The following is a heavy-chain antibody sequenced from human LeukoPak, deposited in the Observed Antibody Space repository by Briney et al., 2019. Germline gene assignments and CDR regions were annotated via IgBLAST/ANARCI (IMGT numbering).Heavy chain of an antibody. CDR3: ARPSNHYDTSGYRGFDP. Sequence: PSETLSLTCTVSGGSISYSNYYWGWIRQPPGKGLEWIGSILYSGSTYYNPSLKSRVTISVDTSKKQFSLKMSSVTAADTAVYYCARPSNHYDTSGYRGFDPWDQGTLVTISS. J-gene: IGHJ5*02. D-gene: IGHD3-22*01. V-gene: IGHV4-39*01. CDR1: GGSISYSNYY. CDR2: ILYSGST.